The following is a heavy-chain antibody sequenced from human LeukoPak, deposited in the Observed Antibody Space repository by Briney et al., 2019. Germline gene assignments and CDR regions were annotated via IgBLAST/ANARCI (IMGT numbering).Heavy chain of an antibody. Sequence: PGGSLRLSCAASGFTFSSYAMSWVRQAPGKGLVWVSRISPDGSSTTYADSVKGRFTISRDNAKDTLYLQMNSLRAEDTAVYYCAGHHQAYSITYWGQGTLVTVSS. D-gene: IGHD1-14*01. V-gene: IGHV3-74*01. CDR3: AGHHQAYSITY. CDR1: GFTFSSYA. J-gene: IGHJ4*02. CDR2: ISPDGSST.